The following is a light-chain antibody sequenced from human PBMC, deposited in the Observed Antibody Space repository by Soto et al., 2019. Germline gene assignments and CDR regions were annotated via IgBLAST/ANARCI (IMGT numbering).Light chain of an antibody. CDR1: ENIYTN. CDR2: GAS. Sequence: EIVMTQSPATLSVSPGGRATLSCRASENIYTNLAWYQQKPGQAPRLLIFGASGRATGIPERFSGSGSGTDFSLTISRLEPEDSAVYYCQQYGSSLLTFGGGTKVDI. CDR3: QQYGSSLLT. V-gene: IGKV3-20*01. J-gene: IGKJ4*01.